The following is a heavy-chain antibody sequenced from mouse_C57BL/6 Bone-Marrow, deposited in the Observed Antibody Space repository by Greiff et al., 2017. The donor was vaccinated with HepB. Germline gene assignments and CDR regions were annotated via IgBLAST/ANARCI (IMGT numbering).Heavy chain of an antibody. CDR3: ARGDYYGGSLDY. Sequence: QVQLQQSGAELVRPGTSVKVSCKASGYAFTNYWMKWVKQRPGQGLEWIGVINPGSGGTNYNEKFKGKATLTADKSSSTAYMRLSSLTSEDSAVYFCARGDYYGGSLDYWGQGTTLTVSS. D-gene: IGHD1-1*01. CDR2: INPGSGGT. J-gene: IGHJ2*01. V-gene: IGHV1-54*01. CDR1: GYAFTNYW.